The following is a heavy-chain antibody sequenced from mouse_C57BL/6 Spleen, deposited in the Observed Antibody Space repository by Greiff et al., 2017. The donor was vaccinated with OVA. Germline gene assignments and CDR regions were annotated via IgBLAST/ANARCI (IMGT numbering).Heavy chain of an antibody. J-gene: IGHJ2*01. D-gene: IGHD3-3*01. CDR3: ARGADSRGDYFDY. CDR1: GYTFTDYN. CDR2: INPNNGGT. Sequence: VQLQQSGPELVKPGASVKMSCKASGYTFTDYNMHWVKQSHGKSLEWIGYINPNNGGTSYNQKFKGKATLTVNKSSSTAYMELRSLTSEDSAVYYCARGADSRGDYFDYWGQGTTLTVSS. V-gene: IGHV1-22*01.